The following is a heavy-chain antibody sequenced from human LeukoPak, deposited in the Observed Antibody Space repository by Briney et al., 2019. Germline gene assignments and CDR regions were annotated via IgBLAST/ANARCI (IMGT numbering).Heavy chain of an antibody. J-gene: IGHJ4*02. CDR1: GYTLTELS. CDR2: FDPEDGET. CDR3: ASYYGDYVNFDY. Sequence: GASVKVSCKVSGYTLTELSMHWVRQAPGKGLEWMGGFDPEDGETIYAQKFQGRVTMTEDTSTDTAYMELSSLGSEDTAVYYCASYYGDYVNFDYWGQGTLVTVSS. V-gene: IGHV1-24*01. D-gene: IGHD4-17*01.